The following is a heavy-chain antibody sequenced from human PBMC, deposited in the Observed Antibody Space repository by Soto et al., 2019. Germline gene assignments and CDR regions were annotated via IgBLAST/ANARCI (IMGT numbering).Heavy chain of an antibody. Sequence: GASVKVSCKASGYTFTSYGISWVRQAPGQGLEWMGWISAYNGNTNYAQKLQGRVTMTRDTSTSTVYMELSSLRSEDTAVYYCARSVDYYDSSGYQNPFDYWGQGTQVTVSS. CDR1: GYTFTSYG. V-gene: IGHV1-18*01. CDR3: ARSVDYYDSSGYQNPFDY. CDR2: ISAYNGNT. D-gene: IGHD3-22*01. J-gene: IGHJ4*02.